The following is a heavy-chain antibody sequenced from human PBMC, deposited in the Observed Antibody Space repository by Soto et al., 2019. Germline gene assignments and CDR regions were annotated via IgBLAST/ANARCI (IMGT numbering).Heavy chain of an antibody. J-gene: IGHJ4*02. Sequence: ASVKVSCKASGGTFSSYAISWVRQAPGQGLEWMGGIIPIFGTANYAQKFQGRVTITADESTSTAYMELSSLRSEDTAVYYCAIRIVGAEGFDYWGQGTLVTVSS. CDR3: AIRIVGAEGFDY. D-gene: IGHD1-26*01. CDR1: GGTFSSYA. CDR2: IIPIFGTA. V-gene: IGHV1-69*13.